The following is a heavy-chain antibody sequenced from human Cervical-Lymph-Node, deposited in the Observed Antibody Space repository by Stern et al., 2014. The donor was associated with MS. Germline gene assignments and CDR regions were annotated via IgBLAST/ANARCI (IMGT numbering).Heavy chain of an antibody. V-gene: IGHV4-38-2*02. J-gene: IGHJ5*02. CDR2: IFHSGST. CDR3: AREEQQLVHGNWFDP. Sequence: QVQLQESGPGLVKPSETLSLTCTVSGYSISSGYYWGWIRQPPGKGLEWIGSIFHSGSTSYNPSLQRRVTISDDTSKNQVSLKLSCVTAADTAVYYCAREEQQLVHGNWFDPWGQGTLVTVSS. CDR1: GYSISSGYY. D-gene: IGHD6-13*01.